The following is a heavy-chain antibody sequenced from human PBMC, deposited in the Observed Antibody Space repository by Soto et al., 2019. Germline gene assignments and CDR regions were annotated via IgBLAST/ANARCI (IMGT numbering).Heavy chain of an antibody. CDR3: ARGGPGAGTVYYYGMDV. Sequence: GGSLRLSCAASGFTVSSNYMSWVRQAPGKGLEWVSVIYSGGSTYYADSVKGRFTISRDNSKNTLYLQMNSLRAEDTAVYYCARGGPGAGTVYYYGMDVWGQGTTVTVSS. J-gene: IGHJ6*02. V-gene: IGHV3-53*01. CDR2: IYSGGST. D-gene: IGHD6-19*01. CDR1: GFTVSSNY.